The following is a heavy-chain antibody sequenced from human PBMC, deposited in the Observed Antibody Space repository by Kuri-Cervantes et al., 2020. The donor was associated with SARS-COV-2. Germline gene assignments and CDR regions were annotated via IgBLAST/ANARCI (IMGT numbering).Heavy chain of an antibody. J-gene: IGHJ4*02. Sequence: GGSLRLSCAASGFTFSSYSMNWVRQAPGKGLEWVSAISGSGGSTYYAYSVKGRFTISRDNSKNLLYLEMNSLRPEDTAVYYCAKVETANLDYWGQGTLVTVSS. V-gene: IGHV3-23*01. CDR3: AKVETANLDY. CDR2: ISGSGGST. CDR1: GFTFSSYS. D-gene: IGHD3-3*01.